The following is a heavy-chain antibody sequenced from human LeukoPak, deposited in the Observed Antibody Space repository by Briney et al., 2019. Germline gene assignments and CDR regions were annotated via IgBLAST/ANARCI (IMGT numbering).Heavy chain of an antibody. CDR3: ARDILTTFGVGGWFDP. CDR2: IYTSGST. Sequence: PSETLSLTCTVSGGSISSYYWSWIRQPAGKGLEWIGRIYTSGSTNYNPSLKSRVTMSVDTSKNQFSLKLSSVTAADTAVYYCARDILTTFGVGGWFDPWGQGTLVTVSS. D-gene: IGHD3-3*01. J-gene: IGHJ5*02. CDR1: GGSISSYY. V-gene: IGHV4-4*07.